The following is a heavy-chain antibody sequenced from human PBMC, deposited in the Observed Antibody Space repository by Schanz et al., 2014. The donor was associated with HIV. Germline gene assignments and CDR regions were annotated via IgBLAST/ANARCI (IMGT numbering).Heavy chain of an antibody. J-gene: IGHJ4*02. CDR2: ISYDGRNK. D-gene: IGHD3-16*01. CDR3: ARAGGAYKELFDN. V-gene: IGHV3-30*03. CDR1: GFTFSSYA. Sequence: VHLVESGGGLVQPGGSLRLSCAASGFTFSSYAMTWVRQAPGKGLEWVAVISYDGRNKYYADSVKGRFTISRDNSKSTLFLQMNNLRAEDTALYYCARAGGAYKELFDNWGQGVPVGVSS.